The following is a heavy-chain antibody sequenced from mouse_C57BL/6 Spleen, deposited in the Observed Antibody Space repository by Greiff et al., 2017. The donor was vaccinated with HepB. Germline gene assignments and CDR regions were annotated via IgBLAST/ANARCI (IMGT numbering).Heavy chain of an antibody. V-gene: IGHV3-6*01. J-gene: IGHJ2*01. CDR2: ISYDGSN. CDR1: GYSITSGYY. D-gene: IGHD1-1*01. Sequence: EVKLMESGPGLVKPSQSLSLTCSVTGYSITSGYYWNWIRQFPGNKLEWMGYISYDGSNNYNPSLKNRISITRDTSKNQFFLKLNSVTTEDTATYYCARENYYVRGYFDYWGQGTTLTVSS. CDR3: ARENYYVRGYFDY.